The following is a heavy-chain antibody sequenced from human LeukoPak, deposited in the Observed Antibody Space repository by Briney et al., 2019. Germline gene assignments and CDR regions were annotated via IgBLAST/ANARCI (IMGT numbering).Heavy chain of an antibody. CDR3: APGHHRSGGSCYEGY. CDR1: GFTFSSYS. Sequence: GGSLRLSCAASGFTFSSYSMNWVRQAPGKGLEWVSSISSSSSYIYYADSVKGRFTISRDNAKNSLYLQMNSLRAEDTAVYYCAPGHHRSGGSCYEGYWGQGTLVTVSS. V-gene: IGHV3-21*01. CDR2: ISSSSSYI. J-gene: IGHJ4*02. D-gene: IGHD2-15*01.